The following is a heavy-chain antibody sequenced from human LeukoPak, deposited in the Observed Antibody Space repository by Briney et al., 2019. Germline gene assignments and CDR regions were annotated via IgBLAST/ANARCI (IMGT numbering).Heavy chain of an antibody. CDR1: GYTFTGYY. CDR2: INPNSGNT. V-gene: IGHV1-18*04. J-gene: IGHJ6*02. CDR3: AREMEINYYYYYGMDV. Sequence: ASVKVSCKASGYTFTGYYMHWVRQAPGQGLEWMGWINPNSGNTNYAQKLQGRVTMTTDTSTSTAYMELRSLRSDDTAVYYCAREMEINYYYYYGMDVWGQGTTVTVSS. D-gene: IGHD3-16*01.